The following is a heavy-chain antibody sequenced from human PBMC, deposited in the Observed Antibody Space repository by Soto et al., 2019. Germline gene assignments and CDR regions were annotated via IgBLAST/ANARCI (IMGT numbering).Heavy chain of an antibody. J-gene: IGHJ4*02. D-gene: IGHD3-22*01. CDR1: GGSISSGGYS. Sequence: PSETLSLTCTVSGGSISSGGYSWSWIRQPPGKGLEWIWYIYHSGSTYYNPSLKSRVTISVDRSKNQFSLKLSSVTAADTAVYYCARGGVDYYDSSGYYFSPYYFDYWGQGTLVTVSS. CDR3: ARGGVDYYDSSGYYFSPYYFDY. CDR2: IYHSGST. V-gene: IGHV4-30-2*01.